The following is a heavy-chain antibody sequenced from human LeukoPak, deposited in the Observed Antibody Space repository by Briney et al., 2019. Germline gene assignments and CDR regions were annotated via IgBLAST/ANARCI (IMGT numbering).Heavy chain of an antibody. V-gene: IGHV3-11*01. Sequence: PSETLSLTCAVYGGSFSGYYWSWIRQAPGKGLEWVSYISSSGSTIYYADSVKGRFTISRDNAKNSLYLQMNSLRAEDTAVYYCARVNLGFGELLPEYYFDYWGQGTLVTVSS. J-gene: IGHJ4*02. CDR2: ISSSGSTI. D-gene: IGHD3-10*01. CDR1: GGSFSGYY. CDR3: ARVNLGFGELLPEYYFDY.